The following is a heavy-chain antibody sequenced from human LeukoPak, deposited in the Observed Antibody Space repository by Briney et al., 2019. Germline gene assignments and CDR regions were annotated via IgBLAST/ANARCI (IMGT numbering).Heavy chain of an antibody. CDR3: AKALRGTWDAFDI. J-gene: IGHJ3*02. D-gene: IGHD4-17*01. V-gene: IGHV3-53*01. Sequence: PGGSLRLSCAASGFTVSSNYMSWVRQAPGKGLEWVSVIYSGGSTYYADSVEGRFTISRDNSKNTLYLQMNSLRAEDTAVYYCAKALRGTWDAFDIWGQGTMVTVSS. CDR2: IYSGGST. CDR1: GFTVSSNY.